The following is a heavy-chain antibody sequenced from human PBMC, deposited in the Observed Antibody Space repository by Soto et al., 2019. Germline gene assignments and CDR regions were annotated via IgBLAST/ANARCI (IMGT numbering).Heavy chain of an antibody. CDR2: MNPNSGKT. J-gene: IGHJ5*02. CDR3: ARERSAAGTGWFDP. CDR1: GYTFTSYD. D-gene: IGHD6-13*01. Sequence: QVQLVQSGAEVKKPGASVKVSCKASGYTFTSYDINWVRQATGQGLEWMGWMNPNSGKTGYAQKFQGRLTMTMNTSISTAYMELSSLRSEDTAVYYCARERSAAGTGWFDPWGQGTLVTVSS. V-gene: IGHV1-8*01.